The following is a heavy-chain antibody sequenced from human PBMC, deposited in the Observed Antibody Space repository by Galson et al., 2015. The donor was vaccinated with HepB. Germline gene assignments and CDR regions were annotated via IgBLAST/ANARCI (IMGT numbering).Heavy chain of an antibody. D-gene: IGHD3-10*01. J-gene: IGHJ4*02. CDR3: VREGALGELFDY. Sequence: ETLSLTCTVSGGSIFSGGSISSTSYYWGWVRQPPGKGLEWIGNIFYNGNTYYNPSLKRRVTKSLDTSKNQFSLKLSSVTAADTAVYYCVREGALGELFDYWGQGTLVTVSS. CDR1: GGSISSTSYY. CDR2: IFYNGNT. V-gene: IGHV4-39*07.